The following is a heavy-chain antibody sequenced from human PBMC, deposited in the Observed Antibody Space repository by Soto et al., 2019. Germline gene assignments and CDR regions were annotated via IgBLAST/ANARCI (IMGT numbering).Heavy chain of an antibody. J-gene: IGHJ5*02. V-gene: IGHV1-69*13. CDR1: GGTFSSYA. CDR3: AAPGPGTNWFDP. CDR2: IIPIFGTA. Sequence: ASVKVSCKASGGTFSSYAISWVRQAPGQGLEWMGGIIPIFGTANYAQKFQSRVTITADESTSTAYMELSSLRSEDTAVYYCAAPGPGTNWFDPWGQGTLVTVSS. D-gene: IGHD1-1*01.